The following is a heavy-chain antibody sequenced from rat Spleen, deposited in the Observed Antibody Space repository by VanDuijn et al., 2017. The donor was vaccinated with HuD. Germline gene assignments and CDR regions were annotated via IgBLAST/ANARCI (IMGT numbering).Heavy chain of an antibody. J-gene: IGHJ2*01. D-gene: IGHD4-3*01. CDR2: ISYDGGRN. CDR3: TRGGTLDY. Sequence: EVQLVESDGGLVQPGRSLKLSCAASGFTFSDYYMAWVRQAPTKGLEWVATISYDGGRNFYRDSVKGRVTISRDNAKSTLSLQMNSLRSEDTATYYCTRGGTLDYWGQGVMVTVSS. CDR1: GFTFSDYY. V-gene: IGHV5-20*01.